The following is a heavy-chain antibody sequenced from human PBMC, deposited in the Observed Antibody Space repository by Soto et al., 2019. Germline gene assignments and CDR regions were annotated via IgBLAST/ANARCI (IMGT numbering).Heavy chain of an antibody. V-gene: IGHV1-69*13. CDR3: ARATIYQPPTKSLYYGMDV. J-gene: IGHJ6*02. Sequence: SVKVSCKASGGTFSSYAISWVRQAPGQGLEWMGGIIPIFGTANYAQKFQGRVTITADESTSTAYMELSSLRSDDTAVYYCARATIYQPPTKSLYYGMDVWGQGTTVTVSS. CDR2: IIPIFGTA. D-gene: IGHD2-2*01. CDR1: GGTFSSYA.